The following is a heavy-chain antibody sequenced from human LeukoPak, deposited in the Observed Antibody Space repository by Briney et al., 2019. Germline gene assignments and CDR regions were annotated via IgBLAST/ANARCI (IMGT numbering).Heavy chain of an antibody. D-gene: IGHD3/OR15-3a*01. J-gene: IGHJ5*02. CDR2: ISYDGSNK. Sequence: PGGSLRLSCAASGFTFSSYAMHWVRQAPGKGLEWVAVISYDGSNKYYADSVKGRFTISRDNSKNTLYLQMNSLRAEDTAVYYCARDRRFLDHNNGFDPWGQGTLVTVSS. V-gene: IGHV3-30-3*01. CDR1: GFTFSSYA. CDR3: ARDRRFLDHNNGFDP.